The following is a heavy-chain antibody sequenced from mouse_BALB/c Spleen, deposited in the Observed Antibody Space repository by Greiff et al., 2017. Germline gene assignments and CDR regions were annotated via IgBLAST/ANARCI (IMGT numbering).Heavy chain of an antibody. Sequence: EVKLVESGGGLVQPGGSRKLSCAASGFTFSSFGMHWVRQAPEKGLEWVAYISSGSSTIYYAGTVKGRFTISRDNPKNTLFLQMTSLRSEDTAMYYCARNYFDYWGQGTTLTVSS. CDR1: GFTFSSFG. CDR3: ARNYFDY. J-gene: IGHJ2*01. V-gene: IGHV5-17*02. CDR2: ISSGSSTI.